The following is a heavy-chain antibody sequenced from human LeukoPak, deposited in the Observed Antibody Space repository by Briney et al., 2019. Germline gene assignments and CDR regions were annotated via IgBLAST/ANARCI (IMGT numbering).Heavy chain of an antibody. CDR1: GGTFSSYA. Sequence: ASVKVSCKASGGTFSSYAISWVRQAPGQGLEWMGWINPNSGGTNYAQKFQGRVTVTRDTSISTAYMELSRLRSDDTAVYYCASALRVTTDWYFDLWGRGTLVTVSS. D-gene: IGHD2-21*02. J-gene: IGHJ2*01. CDR2: INPNSGGT. CDR3: ASALRVTTDWYFDL. V-gene: IGHV1-2*02.